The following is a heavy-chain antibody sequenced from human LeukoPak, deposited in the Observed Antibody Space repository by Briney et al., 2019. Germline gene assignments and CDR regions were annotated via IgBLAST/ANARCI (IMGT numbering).Heavy chain of an antibody. CDR2: INHSGST. CDR3: ARGQKYYYDSSGYGPNDY. D-gene: IGHD3-22*01. V-gene: IGHV4-34*01. Sequence: ASETLSLTRAVYGGSFSGYYWSWIRQPPGKGLEWIGEINHSGSTKYNPSLKSRVTISIDTSKNQFSLKVSSVTAADTAVYYCARGQKYYYDSSGYGPNDYWGQGTLVTVSS. J-gene: IGHJ4*02. CDR1: GGSFSGYY.